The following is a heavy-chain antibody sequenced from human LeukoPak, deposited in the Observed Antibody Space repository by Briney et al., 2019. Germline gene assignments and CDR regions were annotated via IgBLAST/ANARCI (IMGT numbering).Heavy chain of an antibody. V-gene: IGHV4-39*01. J-gene: IGHJ4*02. CDR3: ARQPLGYCSSTSCSKHFDH. Sequence: SETLSLTCTASGGSISSSSYYWGWIRQPPGKGLEWIGSIYYSGSTYYNPSLKSRVTISVDTSKNQFSLKLSSVTAADTAVYYCARQPLGYCSSTSCSKHFDHWGQGTLVTVSS. CDR2: IYYSGST. D-gene: IGHD2-2*01. CDR1: GGSISSSSYY.